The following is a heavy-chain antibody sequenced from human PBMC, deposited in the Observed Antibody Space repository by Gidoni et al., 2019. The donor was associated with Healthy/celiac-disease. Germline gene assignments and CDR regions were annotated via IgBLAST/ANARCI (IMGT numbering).Heavy chain of an antibody. CDR3: ARDLGGYEYYYYGMDV. D-gene: IGHD5-12*01. Sequence: EVQLVESGGGLVKPGGSLRHSCAASGFTFSSYSMNWVRQAPGKGLEWVSSISSSSSYIYYADSVKGRFTISRDNAKNSLYLQMNSLRAEDTAVYYCARDLGGYEYYYYGMDVWGQGTTVTVSS. V-gene: IGHV3-21*01. J-gene: IGHJ6*02. CDR2: ISSSSSYI. CDR1: GFTFSSYS.